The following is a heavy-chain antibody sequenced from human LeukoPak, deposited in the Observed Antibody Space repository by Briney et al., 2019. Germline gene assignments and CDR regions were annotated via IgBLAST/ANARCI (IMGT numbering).Heavy chain of an antibody. D-gene: IGHD1-26*01. J-gene: IGHJ4*02. CDR2: ISSSSSYI. CDR3: ATDSGSYYPYTQDSGDY. CDR1: GFTFSSYA. Sequence: GGSLRLSCAASGFTFSSYAMSWVRQAPGKGLEWASSISSSSSYIYYADSVKSRFTISRDNAKNSLYLQMNSLRAEDTAVYYCATDSGSYYPYTQDSGDYWGQGTLVTVSS. V-gene: IGHV3-21*01.